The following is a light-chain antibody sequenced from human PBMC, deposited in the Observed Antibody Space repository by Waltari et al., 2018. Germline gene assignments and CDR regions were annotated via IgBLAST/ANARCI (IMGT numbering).Light chain of an antibody. CDR3: SSYSYITTLQI. CDR1: HSDIGAYDY. J-gene: IGLJ1*01. V-gene: IGLV2-14*01. Sequence: QSALTQPASVSGSLGQSLTISCTGTHSDIGAYDYVYWYQQHPGKAPKLILFDVSHRPSGFSSRFSGSKSGDTGSLTISGLQPEDEADYYCSSYSYITTLQIVGTGTRLTV. CDR2: DVS.